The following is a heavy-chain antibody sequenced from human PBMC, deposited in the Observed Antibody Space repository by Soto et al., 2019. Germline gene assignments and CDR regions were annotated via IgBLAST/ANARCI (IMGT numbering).Heavy chain of an antibody. V-gene: IGHV3-53*02. CDR2: MYSGGST. J-gene: IGHJ6*02. CDR3: STSSRNEYHFAMAA. Sequence: EVHLVETGGGLIQPGGSLRLSCAASGLSVSSSDMSWVRQASGKGLEWVAVMYSGGSTHDADSVKGRFTISRDNSKNRVHLQMNSLRVDDTAVYFCSTSSRNEYHFAMAAWGQGTTVIVSS. D-gene: IGHD6-6*01. CDR1: GLSVSSSD.